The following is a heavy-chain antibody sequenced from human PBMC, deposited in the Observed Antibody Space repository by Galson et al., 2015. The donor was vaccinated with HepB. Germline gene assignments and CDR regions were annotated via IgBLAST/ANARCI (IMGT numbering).Heavy chain of an antibody. D-gene: IGHD2-15*01. CDR1: GFTFSSYA. V-gene: IGHV3-23*01. CDR2: ISGSGGST. CDR3: AKAYYTLGYCSGGSCYSGAFDI. Sequence: SLRLSCAASGFTFSSYAMSWVRQAPGKGLEWVSAISGSGGSTYYADSVKGRFTISRDNSKNTLYLQMNSLRAEDTAVYYCAKAYYTLGYCSGGSCYSGAFDIWGQGTMVTVSS. J-gene: IGHJ3*02.